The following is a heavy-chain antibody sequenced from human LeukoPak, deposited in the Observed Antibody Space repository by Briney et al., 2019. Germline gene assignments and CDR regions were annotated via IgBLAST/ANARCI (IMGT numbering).Heavy chain of an antibody. CDR1: GFTFSSYA. J-gene: IGHJ6*02. V-gene: IGHV3-23*01. Sequence: GGSLRLSCAASGFTFSSYAMSWVRQAPGKGLEGVSAISGSGGSTYYADSVKGRFTISRDNSKNTLYLQMNSLRAEDTAVYYCAKGLGSSPYYYGMDVWGQGTTVTVSS. CDR3: AKGLGSSPYYYGMDV. D-gene: IGHD6-13*01. CDR2: ISGSGGST.